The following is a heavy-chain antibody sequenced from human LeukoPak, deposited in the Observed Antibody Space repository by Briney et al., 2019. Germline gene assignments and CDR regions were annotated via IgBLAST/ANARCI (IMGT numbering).Heavy chain of an antibody. J-gene: IGHJ4*02. CDR3: AKNLMEYTHDYFDY. CDR1: GFTFTSYA. D-gene: IGHD2-2*02. CDR2: VTGSGRST. V-gene: IGHV3-23*01. Sequence: GGSLRLSCAASGFTFTSYAMTWVRQAPGKGLEWVSTVTGSGRSTYYADSVKGRFTISGDNSKNTLYLQMNSLRAEDTAVYYCAKNLMEYTHDYFDYWGQGTLVTVSS.